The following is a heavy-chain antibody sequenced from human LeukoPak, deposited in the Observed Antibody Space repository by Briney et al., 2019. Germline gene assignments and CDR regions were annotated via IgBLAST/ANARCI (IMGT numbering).Heavy chain of an antibody. CDR1: GFTFSSYW. CDR2: IKQDGSEK. CDR3: AKDGSSSWYLYSYYMDV. J-gene: IGHJ6*03. Sequence: GGSLRLSCAASGFTFSSYWMSWVRQAPGKGLEWVANIKQDGSEKYYVDSVKGRFTISRDNAKNSLYLQMNSLRAEDTAVHYCAKDGSSSWYLYSYYMDVWGKGTTVTVSS. V-gene: IGHV3-7*01. D-gene: IGHD6-13*01.